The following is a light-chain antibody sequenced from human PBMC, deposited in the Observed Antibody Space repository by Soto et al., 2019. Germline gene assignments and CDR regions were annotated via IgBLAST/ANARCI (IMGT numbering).Light chain of an antibody. V-gene: IGLV2-14*01. CDR2: DVF. Sequence: QSVLTQPASVSGSRGQSVTISCTGSNSDVGGYDYVSWFQQHPGKAPQLIIFDVFNRPSGVSSRFSGSKSGYTASLTISVLQAEDEADYYCCSYTDNATPVFGGGTKLTVL. CDR1: NSDVGGYDY. CDR3: CSYTDNATPV. J-gene: IGLJ2*01.